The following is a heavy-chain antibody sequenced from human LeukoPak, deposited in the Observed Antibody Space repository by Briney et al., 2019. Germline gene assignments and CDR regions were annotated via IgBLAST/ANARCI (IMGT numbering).Heavy chain of an antibody. Sequence: ASVKVSCKASGYTFTGYYMHWVRQARGQGLEWMGWINPNSGGTNYAQKFQGRVTMTRDTSISTAYMELSRLRSDDTAVYYCARDPRYYYDSSGYYAWGQGTLVTVSS. CDR3: ARDPRYYYDSSGYYA. CDR2: INPNSGGT. CDR1: GYTFTGYY. V-gene: IGHV1-2*02. D-gene: IGHD3-22*01. J-gene: IGHJ5*02.